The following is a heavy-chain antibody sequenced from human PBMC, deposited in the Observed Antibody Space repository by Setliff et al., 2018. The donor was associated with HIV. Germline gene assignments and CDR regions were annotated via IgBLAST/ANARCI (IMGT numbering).Heavy chain of an antibody. CDR3: AKTSPKDGYSSDF. Sequence: SVKVSCKASGYTFTSYGISWVRQAPGQGLEWMGWISAYNGHTNYAQKFQGRVTMTTDTSTNTAYMELSSLGSDDTAVYYCAKTSPKDGYSSDFWGQGTPVTVSS. J-gene: IGHJ4*02. CDR2: ISAYNGHT. D-gene: IGHD4-4*01. V-gene: IGHV1-18*01. CDR1: GYTFTSYG.